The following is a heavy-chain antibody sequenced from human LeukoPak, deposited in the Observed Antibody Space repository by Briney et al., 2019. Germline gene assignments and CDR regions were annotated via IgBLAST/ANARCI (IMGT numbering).Heavy chain of an antibody. CDR3: AKEGRIAAGTGDYFDY. Sequence: GGSLRLSCAASGFTFSSYAMSWVRQAPGKGLEGVSGISANGDTTKYADSVKGRFTISRDNSKNAVFLQMNSLRADDTAVYYCAKEGRIAAGTGDYFDYWGQGTLVTVSS. D-gene: IGHD6-13*01. CDR1: GFTFSSYA. V-gene: IGHV3-23*01. CDR2: ISANGDTT. J-gene: IGHJ4*02.